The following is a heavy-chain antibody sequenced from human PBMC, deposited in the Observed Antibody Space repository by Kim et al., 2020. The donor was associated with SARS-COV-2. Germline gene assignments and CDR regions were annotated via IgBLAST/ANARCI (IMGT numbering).Heavy chain of an antibody. CDR1: GFTFSNYW. D-gene: IGHD2-8*02. Sequence: GGSLRLSCEASGFTFSNYWMSWVRQAPGEGLEWVANIKQDGGEKHYVASVKGRFTISRDDAKNSLYLQMSSLGAEDTAVYYCAGGTAGALYCGQGTLVTV. J-gene: IGHJ1*01. V-gene: IGHV3-7*05. CDR2: IKQDGGEK. CDR3: AGGTAGALY.